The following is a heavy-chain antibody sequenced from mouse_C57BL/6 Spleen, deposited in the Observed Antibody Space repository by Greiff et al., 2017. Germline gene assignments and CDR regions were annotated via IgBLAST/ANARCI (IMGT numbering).Heavy chain of an antibody. V-gene: IGHV1-82*01. D-gene: IGHD1-2*01. CDR3: ARWPDDGTWFDY. Sequence: QVTLKVSGPELVKPGASVTISCTASGYAFSSSWMNWVKQRPGKGLEWIGRIYPGDGDNNYNGKFKGKATLTADKSSSTAYMQLSSLTSEDSAVYFCARWPDDGTWFDYWGQGTLVTVSA. J-gene: IGHJ3*01. CDR1: GYAFSSSW. CDR2: IYPGDGDN.